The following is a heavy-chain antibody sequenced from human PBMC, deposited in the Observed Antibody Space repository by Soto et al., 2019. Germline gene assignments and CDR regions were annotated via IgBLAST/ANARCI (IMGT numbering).Heavy chain of an antibody. J-gene: IGHJ4*02. CDR2: ISYDGSNK. Sequence: QPGGSLRLSCAATGITFSSYGMHWVRQAPGKGLEWVAVISYDGSNKYYADSVKGRFTISRDNSKNTLYLQMNSLRAEDTAVYYCAILSVVPLGDYWGQGTLVTVSS. V-gene: IGHV3-30*03. CDR3: AILSVVPLGDY. CDR1: GITFSSYG. D-gene: IGHD3-22*01.